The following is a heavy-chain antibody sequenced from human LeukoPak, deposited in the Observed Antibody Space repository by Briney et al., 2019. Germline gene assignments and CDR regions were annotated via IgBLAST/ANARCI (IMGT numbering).Heavy chain of an antibody. CDR3: ARDIAVAGK. V-gene: IGHV1-18*04. J-gene: IGHJ4*02. D-gene: IGHD6-19*01. CDR1: GYTFTSYY. CDR2: ISAYNGNT. Sequence: ASVRVSCKASGYTFTSYYMHWVRQAPGQGLEWMGWISAYNGNTNYAQKLQGRVTMTTDTSTSTAYMELRSLRSDDTAVYYCARDIAVAGKWGQGTLVTVSS.